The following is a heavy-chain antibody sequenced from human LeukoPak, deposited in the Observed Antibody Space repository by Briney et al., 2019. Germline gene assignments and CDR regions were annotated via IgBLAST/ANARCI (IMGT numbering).Heavy chain of an antibody. J-gene: IGHJ6*02. CDR1: SGSISSYY. D-gene: IGHD2-2*03. CDR3: ARVDIRREYYYYGMDV. Sequence: SETLSLTCTVSSGSISSYYWRWMRQPRGKGREWIRYIYYSGSTNYNPSLKSRVTISVDTSKNQFSLKLSSVTAADTAVYYCARVDIRREYYYYGMDVWGQGTAVTVSS. CDR2: IYYSGST. V-gene: IGHV4-59*01.